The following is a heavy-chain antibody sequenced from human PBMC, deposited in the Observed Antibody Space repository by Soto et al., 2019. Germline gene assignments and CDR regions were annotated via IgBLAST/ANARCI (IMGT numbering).Heavy chain of an antibody. D-gene: IGHD5-18*01. CDR1: GYTFTSYA. J-gene: IGHJ3*02. V-gene: IGHV1-3*01. CDR3: ARDRLTGDTAMVNAFDI. CDR2: INAGNGNT. Sequence: GASVKVSCKASGYTFTSYAMHWVRQAPGQRLEWMGWINAGNGNTKYSQKFQGRVTITRDTSASTAYMELSSLRSEDTAVYYCARDRLTGDTAMVNAFDIWGQGTMVTVSS.